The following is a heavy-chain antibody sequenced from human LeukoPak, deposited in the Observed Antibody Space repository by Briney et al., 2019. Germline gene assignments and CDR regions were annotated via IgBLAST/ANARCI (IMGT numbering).Heavy chain of an antibody. V-gene: IGHV4-39*01. CDR2: IYYSGST. J-gene: IGHJ5*02. CDR1: GGSISSRTYY. D-gene: IGHD3-10*01. Sequence: PSETLSLTCTVSGGSISSRTYYWGWIRQPPGKGLEWIGSIYYSGSTYYNPSLKSRVTISVDTSKNQFSLKLSSVTAADTAVYYCARQKWITMVRGVINWFDPWGQGTLVTVSS. CDR3: ARQKWITMVRGVINWFDP.